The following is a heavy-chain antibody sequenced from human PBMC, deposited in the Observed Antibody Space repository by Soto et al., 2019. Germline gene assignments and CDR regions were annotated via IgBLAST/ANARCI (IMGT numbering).Heavy chain of an antibody. D-gene: IGHD2-2*01. CDR2: IYYSGST. J-gene: IGHJ3*02. V-gene: IGHV4-39*01. CDR1: GGSISSSSYY. Sequence: SETLSLTCTVSGGSISSSSYYWGWIRQPPGKGLEWIGSIYYSGSTYYNPSLKSRVTISVDTPKNQFSLKLSSVTAADTAVYYCARQILVPNIVVVPAAMVHAFDIWGQGTMVTVSS. CDR3: ARQILVPNIVVVPAAMVHAFDI.